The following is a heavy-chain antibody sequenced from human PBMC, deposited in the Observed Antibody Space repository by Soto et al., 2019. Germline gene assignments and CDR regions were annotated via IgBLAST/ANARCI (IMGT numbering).Heavy chain of an antibody. D-gene: IGHD3-10*01. CDR2: IYSGGST. CDR3: ARGTLGSNGMDV. J-gene: IGHJ6*02. Sequence: HPGGSLRLSCAASGFTVSSNYMSWVRQAPGKGLEWVSVIYSGGSTYYADSVKGRFTISRDNSKNTLYLQMNSLRAEDTAVYYCARGTLGSNGMDVWGQGTTVTVSS. V-gene: IGHV3-53*01. CDR1: GFTVSSNY.